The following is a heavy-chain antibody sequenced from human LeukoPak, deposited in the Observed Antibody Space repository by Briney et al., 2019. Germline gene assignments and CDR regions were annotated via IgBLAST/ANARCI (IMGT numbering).Heavy chain of an antibody. D-gene: IGHD3-22*01. CDR2: IYYSGST. V-gene: IGHV4-30-4*01. CDR1: GGSISSGDYY. Sequence: SQTLSLTCTVSGGSISSGDYYWSWIRQPPGKGLEWIGYIYYSGSTYYNPSLKSRVTISVDTSKNQFSLKLSSVTAADTAVYYCARDGDYDSSSKRAPGIEYWGQGTLVTVSS. J-gene: IGHJ4*02. CDR3: ARDGDYDSSSKRAPGIEY.